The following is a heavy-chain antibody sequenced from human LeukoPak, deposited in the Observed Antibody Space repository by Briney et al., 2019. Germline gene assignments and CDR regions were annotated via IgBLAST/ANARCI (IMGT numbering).Heavy chain of an antibody. J-gene: IGHJ5*02. CDR1: GFPFSNHA. V-gene: IGHV3-23*01. Sequence: PGGSLRLSCAASGFPFSNHAMSWVRQPPGKGLERVSAISNGNTHYADSVRGRFTISRDDSKNMVYLQMNSLRVEDTARYYCVREAGYCASVCLKSNWFDPWGQGTLVTVSS. D-gene: IGHD2-21*02. CDR2: ISNGNT. CDR3: VREAGYCASVCLKSNWFDP.